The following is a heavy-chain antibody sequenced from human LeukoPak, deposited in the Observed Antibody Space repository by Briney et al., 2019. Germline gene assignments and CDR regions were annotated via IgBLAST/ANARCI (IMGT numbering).Heavy chain of an antibody. J-gene: IGHJ6*02. D-gene: IGHD2-15*01. Sequence: GRSLRLSCAASGFTFCSYAMHWVRQAPGKGLEWVAVISYDGSNKYYADSVKGRFTISRDNSKNTLYLQMNSLRAEDTAVYYCARCEGSGGSCYSRRTYYYGMVVWGQGTTVTVSS. V-gene: IGHV3-30*04. CDR1: GFTFCSYA. CDR2: ISYDGSNK. CDR3: ARCEGSGGSCYSRRTYYYGMVV.